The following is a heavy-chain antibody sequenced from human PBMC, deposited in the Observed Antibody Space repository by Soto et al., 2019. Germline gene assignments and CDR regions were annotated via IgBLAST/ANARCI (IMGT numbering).Heavy chain of an antibody. D-gene: IGHD3-16*01. CDR1: GFTFSSYW. CDR2: INSDGSST. J-gene: IGHJ2*01. V-gene: IGHV3-74*01. CDR3: ARVRDYDYIWGSYYSGGWYFDL. Sequence: EVQLVESGGGLVQPGGSLRLSCAASGFTFSSYWMHWVRQAPGKGLVWVSRINSDGSSTSYADSVKGRFTISRDNAKNTLYRQMNRLRAEETAVYYCARVRDYDYIWGSYYSGGWYFDLWGRGTLVTVSS.